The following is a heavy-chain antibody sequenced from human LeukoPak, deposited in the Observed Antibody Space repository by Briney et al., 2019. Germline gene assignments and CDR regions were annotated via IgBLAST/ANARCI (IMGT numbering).Heavy chain of an antibody. CDR3: AREMGYYDSSGYSWGPFDY. CDR2: IYSGGST. V-gene: IGHV3-53*01. J-gene: IGHJ4*02. CDR1: GFTVSSNY. D-gene: IGHD3-22*01. Sequence: GGSLRLSCAASGFTVSSNYMSWVRQAPGKGLGWVSVIYSGGSTYYADSVKGRFTISRDNSKNTLYLQMNSLRAEDTAVYYCAREMGYYDSSGYSWGPFDYWGQGTLVTVSS.